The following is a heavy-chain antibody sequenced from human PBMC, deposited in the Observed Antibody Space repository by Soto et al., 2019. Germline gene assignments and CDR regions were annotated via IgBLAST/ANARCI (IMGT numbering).Heavy chain of an antibody. Sequence: QVQLVQSGAEVKKPGASVKVSCKASGYTFTSYAMHWVRQAPGHRREWMGWINAGNGNTKYSQKLQGRVTITRDTSASTAYMELSSLRSDDTSVYYCERAVGATGAWGHGTLVTVSS. J-gene: IGHJ1*01. CDR1: GYTFTSYA. CDR2: INAGNGNT. V-gene: IGHV1-3*01. D-gene: IGHD1-26*01. CDR3: ERAVGATGA.